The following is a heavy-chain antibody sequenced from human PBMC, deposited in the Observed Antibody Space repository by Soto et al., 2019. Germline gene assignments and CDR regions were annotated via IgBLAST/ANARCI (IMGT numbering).Heavy chain of an antibody. Sequence: EVHLVESGGGLVQPGGSLRLSCAASGFTLSDFWMTWVRQAPGKGLEWVANINQNGAQTYYVDSLRGRFTISRDNTKNSLYLQMNSLGAEDTAVYYCAKWGFCISVSACHAIDVWGQGTTVTVSS. CDR2: INQNGAQT. CDR3: AKWGFCISVSACHAIDV. V-gene: IGHV3-7*03. CDR1: GFTLSDFW. J-gene: IGHJ6*02. D-gene: IGHD2-2*01.